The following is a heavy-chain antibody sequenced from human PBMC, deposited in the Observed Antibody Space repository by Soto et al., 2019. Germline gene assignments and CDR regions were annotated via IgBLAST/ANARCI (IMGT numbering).Heavy chain of an antibody. V-gene: IGHV4-59*01. CDR3: ACVLDYDGSGRGGRDV. CDR1: GGSISSYY. Sequence: QVQLQESGPGLVKPSETLSLTCTVSGGSISSYYWSWIRQPPGKGLELIGYIYYSGSTNYNPSLKTRVTISVDTSKNQYSLNRCSVTAADTAVYYCACVLDYDGSGRGGRDVWGQGTTVTVSS. J-gene: IGHJ6*02. CDR2: IYYSGST. D-gene: IGHD3-10*01.